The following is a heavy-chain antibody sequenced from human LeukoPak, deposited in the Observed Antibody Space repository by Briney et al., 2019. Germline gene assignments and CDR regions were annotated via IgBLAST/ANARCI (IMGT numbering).Heavy chain of an antibody. CDR1: GYTFTGYY. J-gene: IGHJ5*02. Sequence: ASVKVSCKASGYTFTGYYMHWVRQAPGQGLEWMGWINPNSGGTNYAQKFQGRVTMTRDTSIGTAYMELSRLRSDDTAVYYCARTYYDFWSGYQPSNWFDPWGQGTLVTVSS. CDR3: ARTYYDFWSGYQPSNWFDP. CDR2: INPNSGGT. D-gene: IGHD3-3*01. V-gene: IGHV1-2*02.